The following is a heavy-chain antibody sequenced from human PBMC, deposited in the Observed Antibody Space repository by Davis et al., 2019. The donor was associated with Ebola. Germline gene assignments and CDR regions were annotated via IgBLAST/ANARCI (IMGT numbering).Heavy chain of an antibody. CDR2: ISGSGGST. CDR3: AKDFHDYGDYFWEDAFDI. D-gene: IGHD4-17*01. V-gene: IGHV3-23*01. CDR1: VITFSSYA. Sequence: GESLKISCTDSVITFSSYAMTWVRQAPGKGLEWVSAISGSGGSTYYADSVKGRFTISRDNAKNSLYLQMSSLIAEDTAVYYCAKDFHDYGDYFWEDAFDIWGQGTMVTVSS. J-gene: IGHJ3*02.